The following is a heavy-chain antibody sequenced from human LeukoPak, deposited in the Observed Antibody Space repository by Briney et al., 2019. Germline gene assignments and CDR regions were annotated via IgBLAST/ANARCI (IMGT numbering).Heavy chain of an antibody. J-gene: IGHJ6*03. D-gene: IGHD6-13*01. CDR2: ISGSGGST. CDR3: AKDLSEQQLALYYYYYMDV. Sequence: GGSLRLSCAASGFTFSSYAMSWVRQAPGKGLEWVSAISGSGGSTYYADSVKGPFTISRDNSKNTLYLQMNSLRAEDTAVYYCAKDLSEQQLALYYYYYMDVWGKGTTVTVSS. CDR1: GFTFSSYA. V-gene: IGHV3-23*01.